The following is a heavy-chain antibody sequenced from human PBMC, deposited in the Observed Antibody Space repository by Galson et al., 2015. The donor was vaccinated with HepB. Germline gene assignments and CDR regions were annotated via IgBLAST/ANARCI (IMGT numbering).Heavy chain of an antibody. CDR1: GFTFSSYW. V-gene: IGHV3-7*03. D-gene: IGHD4-17*01. J-gene: IGHJ5*02. Sequence: SLRLSCAASGFTFSSYWMSWVRQAPGKGLEWVANIKQDGSEKYYVDSVKGRFTISRDNAKNSLYLQMNSLRVEDTAVYYCARDLPSYGESLAWFDPWGQGTLVTVSS. CDR3: ARDLPSYGESLAWFDP. CDR2: IKQDGSEK.